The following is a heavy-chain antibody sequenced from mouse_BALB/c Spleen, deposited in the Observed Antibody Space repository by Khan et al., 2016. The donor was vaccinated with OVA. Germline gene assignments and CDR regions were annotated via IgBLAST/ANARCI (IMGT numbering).Heavy chain of an antibody. Sequence: EVQLVESGPGLVKPSQSLSLTCTVTGYSITSEYTWNWIRQFPGNKLEWMGFISYSGNTRYNPSLTSRISITRDTSKNQFFLQLNSVTSEDTATYYCARKDYYVYNSFPYWGQGTLVTVSA. CDR1: GYSITSEYT. D-gene: IGHD2-2*01. CDR3: ARKDYYVYNSFPY. CDR2: ISYSGNT. V-gene: IGHV3-2*02. J-gene: IGHJ3*01.